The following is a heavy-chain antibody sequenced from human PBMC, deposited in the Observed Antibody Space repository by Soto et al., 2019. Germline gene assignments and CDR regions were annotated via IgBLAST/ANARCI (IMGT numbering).Heavy chain of an antibody. CDR3: AKPRQGSGWYGDAFDI. V-gene: IGHV3-23*01. Sequence: GGSLRLSCAASGFTFSSYAMSWVRQAPGKGLEWVSAISGSGGSTYYADSVKGRFTISRDNSKNTLYLQMNSLRAEDTAVYYCAKPRQGSGWYGDAFDIWGQGTMVTVSS. D-gene: IGHD6-19*01. J-gene: IGHJ3*02. CDR2: ISGSGGST. CDR1: GFTFSSYA.